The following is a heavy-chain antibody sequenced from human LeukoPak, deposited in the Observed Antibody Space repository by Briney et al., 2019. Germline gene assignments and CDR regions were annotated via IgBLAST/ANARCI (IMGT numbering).Heavy chain of an antibody. V-gene: IGHV1-69*06. CDR3: ARVGGYEKYYFDY. CDR1: GGAFSSYA. D-gene: IGHD5-12*01. CDR2: IIPIFGTA. Sequence: ASVKLSCKASGGAFSSYAISWVRQAPGQGLEWMGGIIPIFGTANYAQKFQGRVTITADKSTSTAYMELSSLRSEDTAVYYCARVGGYEKYYFDYWGQGTLVTVSS. J-gene: IGHJ4*02.